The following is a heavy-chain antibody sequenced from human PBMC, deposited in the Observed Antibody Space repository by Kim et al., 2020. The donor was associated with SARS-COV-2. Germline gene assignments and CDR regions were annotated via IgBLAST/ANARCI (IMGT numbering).Heavy chain of an antibody. CDR1: GYTFTSYG. D-gene: IGHD3-9*01. CDR2: ISAYNGNT. V-gene: IGHV1-18*01. Sequence: ASVKVSCKASGYTFTSYGISWVRQAPGQGLEWMGWISAYNGNTNYAQKLQGRVTMTTDTSTSTAYMELRSLRSDDTAVYYCARAPGVLTGYYITGYYYYGMDVWGQGTTVTVSS. CDR3: ARAPGVLTGYYITGYYYYGMDV. J-gene: IGHJ6*02.